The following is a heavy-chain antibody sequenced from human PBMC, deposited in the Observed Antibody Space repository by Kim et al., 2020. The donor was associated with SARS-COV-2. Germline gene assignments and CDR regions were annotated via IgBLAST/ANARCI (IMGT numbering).Heavy chain of an antibody. Sequence: PALTSLVTMSGDTSKNQFSLKLRSVTAVDTAVYYCARTAYRSNYYGMDVWGQGTTVTVSS. D-gene: IGHD1-26*01. J-gene: IGHJ6*02. V-gene: IGHV4-28*01. CDR3: ARTAYRSNYYGMDV.